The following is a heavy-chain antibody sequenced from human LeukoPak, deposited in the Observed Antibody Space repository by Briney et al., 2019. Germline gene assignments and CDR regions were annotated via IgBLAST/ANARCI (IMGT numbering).Heavy chain of an antibody. CDR3: ARGGNSFQYSSSWYPVDY. D-gene: IGHD6-13*01. Sequence: ASVKVSCKASGYTFTGYYMHWVRQAPGQGLEWMGWSDPNSGGTNYAQKFQGRVTMTRDTSISTAYMELSRLRSDDTAVYYCARGGNSFQYSSSWYPVDYWGQGTLVTVSS. J-gene: IGHJ4*02. V-gene: IGHV1-2*02. CDR1: GYTFTGYY. CDR2: SDPNSGGT.